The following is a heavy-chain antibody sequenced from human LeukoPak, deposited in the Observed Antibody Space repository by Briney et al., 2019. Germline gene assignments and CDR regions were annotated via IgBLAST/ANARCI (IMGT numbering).Heavy chain of an antibody. Sequence: SEALSLNCHVSGGFINNGGYYLSWIPQPPGTGVEWIGYIYYSGSTHHNPHLKSRHTISVDTSKNQFSLKLSSVTAADTAVYYWARGNDFWSGYYADGQNWFDPWGQGTLVTVSS. CDR3: ARGNDFWSGYYADGQNWFDP. D-gene: IGHD3-3*01. J-gene: IGHJ5*02. V-gene: IGHV4-31*03. CDR1: GGFINNGGYY. CDR2: IYYSGST.